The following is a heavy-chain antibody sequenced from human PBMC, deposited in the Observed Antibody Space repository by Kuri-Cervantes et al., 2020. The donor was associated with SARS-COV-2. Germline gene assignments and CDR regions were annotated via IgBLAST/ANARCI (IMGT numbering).Heavy chain of an antibody. CDR2: IIPILGTA. Sequence: SVKVSCKASGGTFSSYAISWVRQAPGQGLEWMGRIIPILGTANYAQKFQGRVTITADKSTSTAYMELSSLRSEDTAVYYCTRDREQLVARAYYYYYYMDVWGKGTTVTVSS. CDR1: GGTFSSYA. J-gene: IGHJ6*03. D-gene: IGHD6-13*01. V-gene: IGHV1-69*04. CDR3: TRDREQLVARAYYYYYYMDV.